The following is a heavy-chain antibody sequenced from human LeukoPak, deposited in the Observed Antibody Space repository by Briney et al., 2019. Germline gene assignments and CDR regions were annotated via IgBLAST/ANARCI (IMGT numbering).Heavy chain of an antibody. V-gene: IGHV4-34*01. CDR1: GGSFSGYY. D-gene: IGHD1-26*01. Sequence: SETLSLTCAVYGGSFSGYYWSWIRQPPGKGLEWIGEINHSGSTNYNPSLKSRVTISVDTSKNQFSLKLSSVTAADTAVYYCARANVGATYFDYWGQGTLVTVSS. J-gene: IGHJ4*02. CDR2: INHSGST. CDR3: ARANVGATYFDY.